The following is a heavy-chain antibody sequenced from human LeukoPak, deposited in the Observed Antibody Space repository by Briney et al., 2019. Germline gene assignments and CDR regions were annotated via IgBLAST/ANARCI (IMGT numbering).Heavy chain of an antibody. D-gene: IGHD3-22*01. CDR3: ARAHDSSGYYDG. CDR2: IYYSGST. CDR1: GGSISSYY. V-gene: IGHV4-59*01. Sequence: SETLSLTCTVSGGSISSYYWSWLRQPPGKGREWIGYIYYSGSTNYNPSLKSQVTISVDTSKNQFSLKLSSVTAADTAVYYCARAHDSSGYYDGWGQGTLVTVSS. J-gene: IGHJ4*02.